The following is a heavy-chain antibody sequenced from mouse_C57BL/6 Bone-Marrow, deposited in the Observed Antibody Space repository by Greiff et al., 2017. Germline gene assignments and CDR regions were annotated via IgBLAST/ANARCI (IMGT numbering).Heavy chain of an antibody. CDR2: ISSGGDYI. CDR1: GFTFSSYA. J-gene: IGHJ4*01. Sequence: EVMLVESGEGLVKPGGSLKLSCAASGFTFSSYAMSWVRQTPEKRLEWVAYISSGGDYIYYADTVKGRFPISRDNARNTLYLQMSSLKSEDTAMYYCTRVRIYYYGSSYAYYAMDYWGQGTSVTVSS. CDR3: TRVRIYYYGSSYAYYAMDY. D-gene: IGHD1-1*01. V-gene: IGHV5-9-1*02.